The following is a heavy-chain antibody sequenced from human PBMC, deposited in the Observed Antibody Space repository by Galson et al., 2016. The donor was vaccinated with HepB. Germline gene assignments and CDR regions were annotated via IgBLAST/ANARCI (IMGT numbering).Heavy chain of an antibody. CDR3: ARDRCHNGVCYNYLFDF. CDR2: IYSNGNT. V-gene: IGHV3-66*01. CDR1: GFSINNRY. D-gene: IGHD2-8*01. J-gene: IGHJ4*02. Sequence: SLRLSCAASGFSINNRYMSWVRQAPGKGLEWVSIIYSNGNTQYADSVRGRFDISRDNSRSTLLLQMNSLRAEDTAVYFCARDRCHNGVCYNYLFDFWGQGIVVTVSS.